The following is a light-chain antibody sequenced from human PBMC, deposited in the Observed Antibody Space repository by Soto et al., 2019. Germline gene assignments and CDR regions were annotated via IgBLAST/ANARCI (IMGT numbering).Light chain of an antibody. CDR1: SSDIGGYKD. V-gene: IGLV2-8*01. Sequence: QSVLTQPPSASGSPGQSVTISCTGTSSDIGGYKDVSWYQQHPGKAPKLMIYEVSKRPSGVTDRFSGTKSGNTASLTVSVHQAEDEDDYCCSSDAGSKNFVFGTGTKLTVL. J-gene: IGLJ1*01. CDR3: SSDAGSKNFV. CDR2: EVS.